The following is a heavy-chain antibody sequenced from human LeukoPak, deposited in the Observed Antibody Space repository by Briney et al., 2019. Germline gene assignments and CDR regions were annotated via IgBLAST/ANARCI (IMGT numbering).Heavy chain of an antibody. CDR2: IYYSGST. D-gene: IGHD3-10*01. V-gene: IGHV4-39*01. CDR1: GGSISSSSYY. CDR3: ARTMVQGLINWVQAPPYSYYYMDV. J-gene: IGHJ6*03. Sequence: SSETLSLTCTVSGGSISSSSYYWGWIRQPPGKGLEWIGSIYYSGSTYYNPSLKSRVTISVDTSKNQFSLKLSSVTAADTAVYYCARTMVQGLINWVQAPPYSYYYMDVWGKGTTVTVSS.